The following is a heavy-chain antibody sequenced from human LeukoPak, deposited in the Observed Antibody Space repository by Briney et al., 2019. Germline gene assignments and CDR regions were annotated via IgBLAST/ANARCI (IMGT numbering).Heavy chain of an antibody. D-gene: IGHD1-26*01. J-gene: IGHJ6*02. CDR1: GFTFSSYT. V-gene: IGHV3-30-3*01. Sequence: GGSLRLSCAASGFTFSSYTMHWVRQAPGKGLEWVAVISYDGSNKYYADSVKGRFTISRDNSKNTLNQQMNSLRAEDTAVYYCARDYSGYGMDVWGQGTTVTVSS. CDR3: ARDYSGYGMDV. CDR2: ISYDGSNK.